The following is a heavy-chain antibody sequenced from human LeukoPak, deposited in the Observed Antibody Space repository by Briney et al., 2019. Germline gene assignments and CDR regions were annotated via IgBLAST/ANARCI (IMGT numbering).Heavy chain of an antibody. Sequence: GGSLRLSCAASGFTFSSYAMSWVRQAPGKGLECISGFSGSGGSTYYADSVKGRFTISRDNSKNTLYLQMNSLRADDTAVYYCAKGRRAPLVGTITKSWIDYWGQGTLVTVSS. J-gene: IGHJ4*02. CDR2: FSGSGGST. CDR3: AKGRRAPLVGTITKSWIDY. V-gene: IGHV3-23*01. D-gene: IGHD1-7*01. CDR1: GFTFSSYA.